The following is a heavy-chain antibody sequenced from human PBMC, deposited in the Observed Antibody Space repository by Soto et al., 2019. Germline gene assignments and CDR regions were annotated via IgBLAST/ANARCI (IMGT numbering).Heavy chain of an antibody. CDR3: ARDIYSTQYNWFDP. D-gene: IGHD6-13*01. Sequence: PGGSLRLSCAASGFTFSSYGMHWVRQAPGKGLEWVAVIWYDGSNKYYADSVKGRFTISRDNAKNSLYLQMNSLRAEDTAVYYCARDIYSTQYNWFDPWGQGTLVTVSS. CDR2: IWYDGSNK. CDR1: GFTFSSYG. J-gene: IGHJ5*02. V-gene: IGHV3-33*01.